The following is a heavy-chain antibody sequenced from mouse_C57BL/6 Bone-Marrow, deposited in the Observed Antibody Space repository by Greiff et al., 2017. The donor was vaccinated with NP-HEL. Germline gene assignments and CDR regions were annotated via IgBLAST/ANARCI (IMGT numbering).Heavy chain of an antibody. J-gene: IGHJ3*01. D-gene: IGHD2-4*01. Sequence: QVQLQQSGAELARPGASVKLSCKASGYTFTSYGISWVKQRTGQGLEWIGEIYPRSGNTYYNEKFKGKATLTADKSSSTAYMELRSLTSEDSAVYFCARDGLYDYDVKEFAYWGQGTLVTVSA. V-gene: IGHV1-81*01. CDR1: GYTFTSYG. CDR3: ARDGLYDYDVKEFAY. CDR2: IYPRSGNT.